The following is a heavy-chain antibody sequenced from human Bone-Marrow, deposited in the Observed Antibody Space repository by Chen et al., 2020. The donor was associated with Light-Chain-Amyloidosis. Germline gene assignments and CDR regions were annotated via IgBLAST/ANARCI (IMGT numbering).Heavy chain of an antibody. Sequence: QVQLVESGGGVVQPGRSLRLSCAASGFTFSSYGMHWVRQAPGKGLEWVSVIWYDGSNKCYADSVKGRFTISRDNSKNTLYLQMNSLRAEDTAVYYCARDRVVRFLGPGFDIWGQGTMVTVSS. CDR2: IWYDGSNK. CDR3: ARDRVVRFLGPGFDI. J-gene: IGHJ3*02. D-gene: IGHD3-3*01. CDR1: GFTFSSYG. V-gene: IGHV3-33*01.